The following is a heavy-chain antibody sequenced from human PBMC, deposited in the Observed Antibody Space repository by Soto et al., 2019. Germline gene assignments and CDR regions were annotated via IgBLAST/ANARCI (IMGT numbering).Heavy chain of an antibody. D-gene: IGHD1-1*01. J-gene: IGHJ6*02. CDR2: MSFDGSNK. CDR3: AKEFAWELQLSHPYYNSGMDV. CDR1: GFTFRSYG. Sequence: QVQLVESGGGVVQPGRSLRLSCAASGFTFRSYGMHWVRQAPGKGLEWVALMSFDGSNKYYADSVRGRFTISSDNSKSTLYLPMDILRPEDTAAYYCAKEFAWELQLSHPYYNSGMDVWGQGTTVPVSS. V-gene: IGHV3-30*18.